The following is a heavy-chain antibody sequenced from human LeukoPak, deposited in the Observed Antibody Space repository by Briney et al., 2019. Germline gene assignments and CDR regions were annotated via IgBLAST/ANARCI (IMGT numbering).Heavy chain of an antibody. CDR1: GGSISSGDYY. D-gene: IGHD5-24*01. CDR2: IYYSGST. J-gene: IGHJ2*01. CDR3: ARVCFAGWLQLRALWYFDL. V-gene: IGHV4-30-4*01. Sequence: PSQTLSLTCTVSGGSISSGDYYWSWIRQPPGKGQEWIGYIYYSGSTYYNPSLKSRVTISVDTSKNQFSLKLSSVTAADTAVYYCARVCFAGWLQLRALWYFDLWGRGTLVTVSS.